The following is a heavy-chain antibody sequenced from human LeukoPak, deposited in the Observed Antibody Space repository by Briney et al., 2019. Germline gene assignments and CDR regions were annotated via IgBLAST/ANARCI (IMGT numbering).Heavy chain of an antibody. CDR3: AATVAGSKHFDY. J-gene: IGHJ4*02. D-gene: IGHD6-19*01. CDR1: GGSISSYY. Sequence: PSETLALTCTVSGGSISSYYWSWIRQPAGKGLEWIGRILTSGSTNYNPSHKSRVTMSVDTSKNQFSLKLSSLTAADMAVYYCAATVAGSKHFDYWGQGSLVTVSS. CDR2: ILTSGST. V-gene: IGHV4-4*07.